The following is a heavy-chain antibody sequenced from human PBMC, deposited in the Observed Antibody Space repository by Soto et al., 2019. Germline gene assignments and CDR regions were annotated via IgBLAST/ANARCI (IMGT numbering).Heavy chain of an antibody. J-gene: IGHJ2*01. V-gene: IGHV3-53*01. CDR3: ATTLPGRGVWDWFFDS. CDR2: IYTGDNT. CDR1: GFTVSSNY. D-gene: IGHD3-16*01. Sequence: EVQLVESGGGLIQPGGSLTLSCAASGFTVSSNYMSWVRQAPGKGLECVSIIYTGDNTHYADSVKGRFTISRDSSKNTLYLQMNSLRAEDAALYYCATTLPGRGVWDWFFDSWGRGTLVTVSS.